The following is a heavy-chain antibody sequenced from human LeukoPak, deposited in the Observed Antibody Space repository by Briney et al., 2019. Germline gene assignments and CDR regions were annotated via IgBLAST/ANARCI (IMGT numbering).Heavy chain of an antibody. J-gene: IGHJ4*02. Sequence: SGGSLRLSCAASGFTFSSYSMNWVRQAPGKGLEWVSYISSSNSYIYYADSVKGRFTIPRDNAKNSLYLQMNSVRAEDTAVYYCARGDGGWYYFDYWGQGTLVTVSS. V-gene: IGHV3-21*01. CDR3: ARGDGGWYYFDY. CDR2: ISSSNSYI. CDR1: GFTFSSYS. D-gene: IGHD6-19*01.